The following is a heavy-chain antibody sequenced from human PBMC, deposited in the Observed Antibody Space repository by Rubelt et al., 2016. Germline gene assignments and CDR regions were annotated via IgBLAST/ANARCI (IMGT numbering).Heavy chain of an antibody. CDR2: INHSGST. CDR1: GGSFSGYY. CDR3: ARGRSSGWYIWFDP. J-gene: IGHJ5*02. D-gene: IGHD6-19*01. Sequence: QVQLQQWGAGLLKPSETLSLTCAVYGGSFSGYYWSWIRQPPGKGLEWIGEINHSGSTNYNPSLKSRVTISVDTSKNQFSLKLSSVTSADTAVYYCARGRSSGWYIWFDPWGQGTLVTVSS. V-gene: IGHV4-34*01.